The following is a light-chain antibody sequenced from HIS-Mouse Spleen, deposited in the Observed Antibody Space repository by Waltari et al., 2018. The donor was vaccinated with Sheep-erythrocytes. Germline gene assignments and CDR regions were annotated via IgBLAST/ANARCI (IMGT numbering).Light chain of an antibody. CDR3: CSYAGSSTPWV. V-gene: IGLV2-23*01. Sequence: QSALTQPASVSGSPGQSITISCTGTSSDVGSYNLVSWYHQHPGKAPKLMIYEGSKRTAGVSNRFSGSKSGNTASLSISGLQAEDEADYYCCSYAGSSTPWVFGGGTKLTVL. J-gene: IGLJ3*02. CDR2: EGS. CDR1: SSDVGSYNL.